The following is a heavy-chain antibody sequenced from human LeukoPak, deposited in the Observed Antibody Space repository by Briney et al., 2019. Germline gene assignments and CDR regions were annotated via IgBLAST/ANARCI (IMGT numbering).Heavy chain of an antibody. CDR3: ARGLGMTFDY. J-gene: IGHJ4*02. V-gene: IGHV4-59*01. CDR1: GGSISSYY. Sequence: PSETLSLTCTVSGGSISSYYWSWIRQPPGKGLEWIGYIYYSGSTNYNPSLKSRVTISVDTSKNQFSLKLSSVTAADTAVYYCARGLGMTFDYWGQGTLVTVSS. CDR2: IYYSGST. D-gene: IGHD6-13*01.